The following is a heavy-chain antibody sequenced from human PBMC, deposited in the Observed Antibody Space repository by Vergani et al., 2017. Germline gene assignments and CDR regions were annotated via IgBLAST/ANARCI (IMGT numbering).Heavy chain of an antibody. D-gene: IGHD2-2*02. CDR3: ARDARYSTSTSCYKGDYYYYYYMDV. V-gene: IGHV4-4*07. CDR1: GGYISSYY. Sequence: QVQLQESGPGLVKPSETLSLTCTVSGGYISSYYWSWIRQPAGKGLEWIGRIYTSGSTNYNPSLKSRVTMSVDTSKNQFSLKLSSVTAAATAVYYCARDARYSTSTSCYKGDYYYYYYMDVWGKGTTVTVSS. CDR2: IYTSGST. J-gene: IGHJ6*03.